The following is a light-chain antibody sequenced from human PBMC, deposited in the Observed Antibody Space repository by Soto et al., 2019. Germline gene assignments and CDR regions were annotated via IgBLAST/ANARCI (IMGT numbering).Light chain of an antibody. CDR3: QQANSFRQGLT. V-gene: IGKV1-12*01. J-gene: IGKJ4*01. Sequence: DIQMTQSPSSVSASVGDRVTITCRTSQGISSWLAWYQQKPGKAPTLLIYAASSLQSGVGSRVSVSGSGTDFTLTLSSLQPEDFATSVYQQANSFRQGLTFGGGTKVEIK. CDR2: AAS. CDR1: QGISSW.